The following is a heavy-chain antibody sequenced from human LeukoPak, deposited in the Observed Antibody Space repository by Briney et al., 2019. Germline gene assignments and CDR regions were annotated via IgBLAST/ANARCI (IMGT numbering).Heavy chain of an antibody. CDR2: ISSSSSYI. J-gene: IGHJ4*02. CDR3: ARDVSPFTMIVVGVDY. CDR1: GFTFSSYS. D-gene: IGHD3-22*01. Sequence: GGSLRLSCAASGFTFSSYSMNWVRQAPGKGLEWVSSISSSSSYIYYADSVKGRFTISRDNAKNSLYLQMNSLRAEDTAVYYCARDVSPFTMIVVGVDYWGQGTLVTVSS. V-gene: IGHV3-21*01.